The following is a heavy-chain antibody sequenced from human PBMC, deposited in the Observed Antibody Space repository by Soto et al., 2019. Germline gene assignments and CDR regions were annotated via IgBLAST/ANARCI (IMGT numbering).Heavy chain of an antibody. D-gene: IGHD3-22*01. CDR1: GYTFTSYG. V-gene: IGHV1-18*01. CDR3: ARDGHYYDSSGYSDY. Sequence: QVQLVQSGAEVKKPGASVKVSCKASGYTFTSYGISWVRQAPGQGLEWMGWISAYNGNTNYAQKLQGRVTMTTDPSTSTAYMELSSLRSDDTAVSYCARDGHYYDSSGYSDYWGQGTLVTVSS. CDR2: ISAYNGNT. J-gene: IGHJ4*02.